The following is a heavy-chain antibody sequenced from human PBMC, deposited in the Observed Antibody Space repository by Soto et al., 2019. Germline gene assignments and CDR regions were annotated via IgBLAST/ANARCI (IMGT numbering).Heavy chain of an antibody. J-gene: IGHJ4*02. CDR2: IIPIFGTA. V-gene: IGHV1-69*13. Sequence: VSSVNVSCKTSGGTFSSYAISWVRQAPGQGLEWMGGIIPIFGTANYAQKFQGRVTITADESTSTAYMELSSLRSEDTAVYYCARTGGYRLDFDYWSQGTLVTVSS. D-gene: IGHD3-22*01. CDR1: GGTFSSYA. CDR3: ARTGGYRLDFDY.